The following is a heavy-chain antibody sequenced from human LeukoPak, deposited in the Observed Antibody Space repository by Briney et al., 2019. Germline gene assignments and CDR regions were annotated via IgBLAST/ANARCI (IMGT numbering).Heavy chain of an antibody. V-gene: IGHV4-59*01. D-gene: IGHD1-1*01. CDR3: ARTPTGDRVMDY. Sequence: SETLSLTCTVSGVSIRSYYWSWIRQSPGKGLEWIGHISNSGTTNYNPSLKNRVTISVDTSGNQFSLKLASVTAADTAVYYCARTPTGDRVMDYWGQGTLVTVSS. J-gene: IGHJ4*02. CDR1: GVSIRSYY. CDR2: ISNSGTT.